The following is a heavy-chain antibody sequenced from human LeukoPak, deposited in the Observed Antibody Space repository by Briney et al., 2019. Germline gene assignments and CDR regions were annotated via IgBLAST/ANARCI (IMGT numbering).Heavy chain of an antibody. J-gene: IGHJ3*02. CDR1: GFTFSSYG. V-gene: IGHV3-30*18. Sequence: PGGPLRPSCAASGFTFSSYGMHWVRQAPGKGLEWVAVISYDGSNKYYADSVKGRFTISRDNSKNTLYLQMNSLRAEDTAVYYCAKDNYYDSSGYEDAFDIWGQGTMVTVSS. CDR3: AKDNYYDSSGYEDAFDI. CDR2: ISYDGSNK. D-gene: IGHD3-22*01.